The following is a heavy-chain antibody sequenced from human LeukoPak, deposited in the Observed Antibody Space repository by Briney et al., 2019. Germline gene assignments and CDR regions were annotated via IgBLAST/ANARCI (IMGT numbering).Heavy chain of an antibody. CDR3: GRGPYCSGATCYSQYFDY. D-gene: IGHD2-15*01. CDR2: ISASNGDT. V-gene: IGHV1-18*01. CDR1: GYTFITYG. J-gene: IGHJ4*02. Sequence: ASVKVSCKASGYTFITYGISWVRQAPGQGLEWMGWISASNGDTKYSQKLQGRVTMTTDTSTSTAYMELRSLRSDDTAVYYCGRGPYCSGATCYSQYFDYWGQGTLVTVSS.